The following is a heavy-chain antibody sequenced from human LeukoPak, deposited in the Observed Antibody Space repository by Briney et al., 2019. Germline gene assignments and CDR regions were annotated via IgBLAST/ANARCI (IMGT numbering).Heavy chain of an antibody. CDR3: AAPIGGTYAFDI. J-gene: IGHJ3*02. D-gene: IGHD3-16*01. CDR1: GGSISSYY. CDR2: IYYSGST. Sequence: SETLSLTCTVSGGSISSYYWSWIRQPPGKGLEWIGYIYYSGSTNYNPSLKSRVTISVDTSKNQFSLELSSVTAADTAVYYCAAPIGGTYAFDIWGQGTMVTVSS. V-gene: IGHV4-59*01.